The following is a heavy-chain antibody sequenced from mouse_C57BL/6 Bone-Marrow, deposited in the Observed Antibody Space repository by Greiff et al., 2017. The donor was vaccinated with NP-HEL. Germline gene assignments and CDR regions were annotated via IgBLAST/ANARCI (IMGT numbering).Heavy chain of an antibody. J-gene: IGHJ2*01. CDR1: GYTFTDYY. D-gene: IGHD4-1*01. Sequence: QVHVKQSGAELVRPGASVKLSCKASGYTFTDYYINWVKQRPGQGLEWIARIYPGSGNTYYNEKFKGKATLTAEKSSSTAYMQLSSLTSEDSAVYFCAVTGTHFDYWGQGTTLTVSS. CDR2: IYPGSGNT. V-gene: IGHV1-76*01. CDR3: AVTGTHFDY.